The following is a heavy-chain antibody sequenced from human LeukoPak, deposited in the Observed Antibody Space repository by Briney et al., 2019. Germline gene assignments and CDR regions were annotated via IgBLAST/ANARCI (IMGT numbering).Heavy chain of an antibody. V-gene: IGHV3-66*01. CDR3: ARNIPVTRWGY. J-gene: IGHJ4*02. CDR2: IYSGGST. CDR1: GFTVSNNY. Sequence: GGSLRLSCAASGFTVSNNYRTWVRQAPGKGREWVSLIYSGGSTYYADFVKGRFTISRDNSKNTVYLQMNSLRAEDTAVYYCARNIPVTRWGYWGQGTLVTVSS. D-gene: IGHD2-21*01.